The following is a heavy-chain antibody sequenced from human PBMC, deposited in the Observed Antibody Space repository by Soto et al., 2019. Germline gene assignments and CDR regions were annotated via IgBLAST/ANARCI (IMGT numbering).Heavy chain of an antibody. J-gene: IGHJ4*02. V-gene: IGHV4-59*11. CDR2: IFYSGSTTY. CDR3: ARVGSSGWSPDY. Sequence: LSLTCTVSGGSISGHYWIWIRQPPGEGMEWIGYIFYSGSTTYNNNPSLKSRVSISVDTSKNQFYLRLSSVTAADTAVYYCARVGSSGWSPDYWGQGTLVTVSS. CDR1: GGSISGHY. D-gene: IGHD6-19*01.